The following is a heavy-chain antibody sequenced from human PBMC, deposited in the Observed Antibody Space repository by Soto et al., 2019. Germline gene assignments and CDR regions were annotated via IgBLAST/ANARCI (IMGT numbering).Heavy chain of an antibody. CDR1: GFTFSGYA. D-gene: IGHD3-3*01. Sequence: GGSLRLSCAASGFTFSGYAMSWVRQAPGKGLEWVSAISGSGGSTYYADSVKGRFTISRDNSKNTLYLQMNSLRAEDTAVYYCAKRPMHDGYYFDYWGQGTLVTVSS. V-gene: IGHV3-23*01. CDR2: ISGSGGST. J-gene: IGHJ4*02. CDR3: AKRPMHDGYYFDY.